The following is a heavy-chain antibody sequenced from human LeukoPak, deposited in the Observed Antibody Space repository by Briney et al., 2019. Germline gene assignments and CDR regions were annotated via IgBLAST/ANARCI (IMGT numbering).Heavy chain of an antibody. J-gene: IGHJ4*02. CDR1: GCTFIGHS. CDR3: GRVIAGAIDY. V-gene: IGHV3-7*01. Sequence: GRGLRLGGTASGCTFIGHSMACVRQTPGKGLEWVANINLDGSERFYVDFVKGRFTISRDNADNSMYLQMNSLRAEDTAVYYCGRVIAGAIDYWGQGTLVTVSS. CDR2: INLDGSER. D-gene: IGHD6-13*01.